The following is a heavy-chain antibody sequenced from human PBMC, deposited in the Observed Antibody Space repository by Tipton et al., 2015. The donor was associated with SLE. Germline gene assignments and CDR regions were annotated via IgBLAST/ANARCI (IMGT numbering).Heavy chain of an antibody. J-gene: IGHJ4*02. V-gene: IGHV3-23*05. CDR1: GFTFSSYA. Sequence: SLRLSCAASGFTFSSYAMNWVRLAPGKGLEWISTIDYSGRIEYADSVKGRFTISRDTSTDTLSLQMNSLRAEDTAVYYCAKRWSVTTCLNWGQGTLVTVS. CDR2: IDYSGRI. D-gene: IGHD2/OR15-2a*01. CDR3: AKRWSVTTCLN.